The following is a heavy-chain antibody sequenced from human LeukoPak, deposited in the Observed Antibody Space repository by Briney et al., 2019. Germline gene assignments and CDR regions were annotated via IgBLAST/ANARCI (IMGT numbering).Heavy chain of an antibody. Sequence: TSSQTLSLTCTVSGGSISSGDYYWSWIRQPPGKGLEWIGYIYYSGSTYYNPSLKSRVTISVDTSKNQFSLKLSSVTAADTAVYYCARVSLVRGAPDYYFDYWGQGTLVTVSS. CDR1: GGSISSGDYY. D-gene: IGHD3-10*01. CDR2: IYYSGST. J-gene: IGHJ4*02. V-gene: IGHV4-30-4*08. CDR3: ARVSLVRGAPDYYFDY.